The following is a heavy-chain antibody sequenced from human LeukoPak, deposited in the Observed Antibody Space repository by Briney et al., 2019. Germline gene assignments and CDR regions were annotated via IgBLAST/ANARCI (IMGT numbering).Heavy chain of an antibody. J-gene: IGHJ4*02. CDR2: IYNSGRS. D-gene: IGHD2-15*01. CDR1: GDSISSTSYF. Sequence: PSETLSLTCTVSGDSISSTSYFWGWIRQPPGKGLEWIGSIYNSGRSHYNPSLKSRVTISVDTSKNQFSLKLSSVTATDTAVYYCARGPGALGYCSGGSCYSDWGQGTLVTVSS. V-gene: IGHV4-39*07. CDR3: ARGPGALGYCSGGSCYSD.